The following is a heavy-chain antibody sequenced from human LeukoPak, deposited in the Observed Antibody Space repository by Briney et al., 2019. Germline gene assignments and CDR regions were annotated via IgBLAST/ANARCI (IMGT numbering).Heavy chain of an antibody. D-gene: IGHD3-9*01. CDR1: GYTFTSYG. J-gene: IGHJ6*02. CDR2: ISAYSDDT. Sequence: ASVKVSCKASGYTFTSYGITWVRQAPGQGLEWMGWISAYSDDTNYAQNLQGRFTMTTDTLTSTAYMELRSLRSDDTAVYYCAKDKPSWDILTGMVVEYYGMDVWGQGTTVTVSS. V-gene: IGHV1-18*01. CDR3: AKDKPSWDILTGMVVEYYGMDV.